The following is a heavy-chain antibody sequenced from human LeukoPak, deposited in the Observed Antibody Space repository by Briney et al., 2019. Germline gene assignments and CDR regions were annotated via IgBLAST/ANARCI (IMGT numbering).Heavy chain of an antibody. Sequence: GGSLRLSCAASGFTFSSYGMHWVRQAPGKGLEWVAVISYDGSNKYYADSVKGRFTISRDNSKNTLYLQMNSLRAEDTAVYYCAKEEKLWGKYYFDYWGQGTLVTVSS. V-gene: IGHV3-30*18. CDR1: GFTFSSYG. CDR2: ISYDGSNK. D-gene: IGHD5-18*01. CDR3: AKEEKLWGKYYFDY. J-gene: IGHJ4*02.